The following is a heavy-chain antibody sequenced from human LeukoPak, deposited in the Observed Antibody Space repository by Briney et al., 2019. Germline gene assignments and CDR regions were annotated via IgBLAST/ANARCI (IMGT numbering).Heavy chain of an antibody. J-gene: IGHJ4*02. CDR1: GGSFSGYY. CDR3: ARGRVRIRTVTTQRLYYFDY. D-gene: IGHD4-17*01. Sequence: SETLSLTCAVYGGSFSGYYWSWIRQPPGKGLEWMGEIYHSGSTNYNAYLKRRVTISVDTAKNQFSLKLSSVTAADTAVYYCARGRVRIRTVTTQRLYYFDYWGQGTLVTVSS. CDR2: IYHSGST. V-gene: IGHV4-34*01.